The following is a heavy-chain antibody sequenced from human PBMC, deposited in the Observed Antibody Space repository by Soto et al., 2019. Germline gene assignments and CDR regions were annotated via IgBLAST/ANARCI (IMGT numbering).Heavy chain of an antibody. V-gene: IGHV3-30*18. CDR3: AKARVRIVGANSFDY. D-gene: IGHD1-26*01. CDR2: ISDNGDKR. CDR1: GFTFNTHW. Sequence: VQLVESGGGVVQPGGSLRLSCTASGFTFNTHWMHWVRQPPGKGLEWVALISDNGDKRYYADSVKGRFTISRDNSKNTLYLQMNGLRPGDTAVYFCAKARVRIVGANSFDYWGQGSLVTVSS. J-gene: IGHJ4*02.